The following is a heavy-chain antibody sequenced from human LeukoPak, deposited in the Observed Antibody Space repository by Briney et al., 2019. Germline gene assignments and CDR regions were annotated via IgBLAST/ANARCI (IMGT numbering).Heavy chain of an antibody. V-gene: IGHV1-2*02. D-gene: IGHD3-3*01. CDR2: INPNSGGT. CDR1: GYTFTGYY. Sequence: GASVKVSCKAYGYTFTGYYMHWVRQAPGQGLEWMGWINPNSGGTNYAQKFQGRVTMTRDTSISTAYMELSRLRSDDTAVYYCARDPRITIFGVVISGWFDPWGQGTLVTVSS. CDR3: ARDPRITIFGVVISGWFDP. J-gene: IGHJ5*02.